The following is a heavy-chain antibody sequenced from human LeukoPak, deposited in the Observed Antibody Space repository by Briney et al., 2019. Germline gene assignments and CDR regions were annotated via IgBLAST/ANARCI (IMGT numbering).Heavy chain of an antibody. J-gene: IGHJ4*02. CDR2: ITASGTAM. CDR3: ARDRDSGDYTAAPGDY. D-gene: IGHD4-17*01. CDR1: GFTFSSYS. Sequence: PGGSLRLSCAASGFTFSSYSMNWVRQAPGKGLEWVSHITASGTAMFYADSVKGRFTISRDNAKNSLYLQMNSLRDEDTAVYYCARDRDSGDYTAAPGDYWGQGTLVTVSS. V-gene: IGHV3-48*02.